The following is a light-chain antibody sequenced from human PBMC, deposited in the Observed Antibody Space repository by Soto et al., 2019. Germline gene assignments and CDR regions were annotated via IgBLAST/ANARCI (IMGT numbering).Light chain of an antibody. J-gene: IGKJ2*03. CDR1: QDISNY. Sequence: DLQMTQSPSSLSASVGDRVTITCQASQDISNYLNWYQQKPGKAPKLLIYDASNLETGVPSRFSGSGSGTDFKFTISSLQPEDIATYYCQQYDNLPYSFGQGTKLEIK. V-gene: IGKV1-33*01. CDR2: DAS. CDR3: QQYDNLPYS.